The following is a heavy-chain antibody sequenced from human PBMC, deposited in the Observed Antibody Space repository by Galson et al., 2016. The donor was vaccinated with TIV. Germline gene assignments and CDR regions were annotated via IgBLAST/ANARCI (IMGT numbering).Heavy chain of an antibody. J-gene: IGHJ4*02. D-gene: IGHD4-17*01. CDR1: GYTFTNYG. V-gene: IGHV1-18*01. CDR2: ISGYNGNT. CDR3: ARSGDYGDY. Sequence: SVKVSCKASGYTFTNYGINWVRQAPGQGLEWMGWISGYNGNTKYAQMFQGRVTMTRNTSVRTAYMELSSLRSEDTAVYYCARSGDYGDYWGQGTLVTVSS.